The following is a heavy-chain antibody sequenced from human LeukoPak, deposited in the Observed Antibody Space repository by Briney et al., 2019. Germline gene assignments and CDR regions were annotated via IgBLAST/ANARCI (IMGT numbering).Heavy chain of an antibody. D-gene: IGHD3-10*01. J-gene: IGHJ5*02. CDR1: GFALSSYA. V-gene: IGHV3-74*01. Sequence: GGSLRLSCAASGFALSSYAMSWVRQAPGKGLVWVSGINSDGSTTSYPDSVKGRYTISRDNSKNTLYLQMNSLRAEDTAVYFCARVATGSYDWFDPWGQGTLVTVSS. CDR3: ARVATGSYDWFDP. CDR2: INSDGSTT.